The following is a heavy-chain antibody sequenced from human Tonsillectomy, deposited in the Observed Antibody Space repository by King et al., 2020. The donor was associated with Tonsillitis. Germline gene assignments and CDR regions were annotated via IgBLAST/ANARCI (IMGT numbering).Heavy chain of an antibody. CDR1: GGSISSGDYY. CDR3: ARAFGDSSGYYYVYYYYGLDV. CDR2: IYYSGTT. J-gene: IGHJ6*02. D-gene: IGHD3-22*01. V-gene: IGHV4-30-4*01. Sequence: VQLQESGPGLVKPSQTLSLTCTVSGGSISSGDYYWSWIRQPPGKGLEWIGYIYYSGTTYYNPSLKSRINISVDTSKNQFSLKLSSVTAVDTAVYFCARAFGDSSGYYYVYYYYGLDVWGQGTTVTVSS.